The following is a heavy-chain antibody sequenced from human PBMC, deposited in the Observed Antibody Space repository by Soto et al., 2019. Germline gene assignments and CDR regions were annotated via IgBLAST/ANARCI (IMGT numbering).Heavy chain of an antibody. CDR3: ARVWGYCSGGSCAYNWFDP. CDR1: GYTFTSYG. V-gene: IGHV1-18*04. D-gene: IGHD2-15*01. J-gene: IGHJ5*02. CDR2: ISAYNGNT. Sequence: ASVKVSCKASGYTFTSYGISWVRQAPGQGLEWMGWISAYNGNTNYAQKLQGRVTMTTDTSTSTAYMELRSLRSDDTAVYYCARVWGYCSGGSCAYNWFDPGAREPWSPSPQ.